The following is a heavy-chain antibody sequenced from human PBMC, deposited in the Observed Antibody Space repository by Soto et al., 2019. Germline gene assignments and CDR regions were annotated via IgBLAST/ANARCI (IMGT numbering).Heavy chain of an antibody. V-gene: IGHV3-30*18. Sequence: QVQLVESGGGVVQPGRSLRLSCAASGFTFSSYGMHWVRQAPGKGLEWVAVISYDGSNKYYADSVKGRFTISRDNSKNTLYLQMNSLRAEDTAVYYCAKGIYERLRLDAFDIWGQGTMVTVSS. CDR2: ISYDGSNK. D-gene: IGHD3-3*01. J-gene: IGHJ3*02. CDR3: AKGIYERLRLDAFDI. CDR1: GFTFSSYG.